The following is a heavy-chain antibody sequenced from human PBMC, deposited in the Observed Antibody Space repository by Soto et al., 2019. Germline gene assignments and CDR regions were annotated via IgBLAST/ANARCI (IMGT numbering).Heavy chain of an antibody. CDR2: IYYSGST. CDR1: GGSISSGGYY. J-gene: IGHJ4*02. D-gene: IGHD3-10*01. Sequence: SETLSLTCTVSGGSISSGGYYWSWIRQHPGKGLEWVGYIYYSGSTYYNPSLKSRVTISVDTSKNQFSLKLSSVTAADTAVYYCARTRFGELAHTFDYWGQGTLVTVSS. CDR3: ARTRFGELAHTFDY. V-gene: IGHV4-31*03.